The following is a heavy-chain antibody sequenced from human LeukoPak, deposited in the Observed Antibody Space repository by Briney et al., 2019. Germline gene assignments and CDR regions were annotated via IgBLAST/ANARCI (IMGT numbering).Heavy chain of an antibody. D-gene: IGHD2-8*01. CDR3: GRSSRVYNWLDP. CDR2: INAGNGNT. CDR1: GYTFTSYA. Sequence: GASVKVSCKASGYTFTSYAMHWVRQAPGQRLEWMGWINAGNGNTKYSQKLQGRVTITRDTSASTAYMELSSLRSEATAVYYCGRSSRVYNWLDPWGQGTLVTVSS. V-gene: IGHV1-3*01. J-gene: IGHJ5*02.